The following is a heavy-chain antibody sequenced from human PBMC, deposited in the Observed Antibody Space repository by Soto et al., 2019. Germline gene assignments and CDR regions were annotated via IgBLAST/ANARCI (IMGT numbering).Heavy chain of an antibody. Sequence: GGSLRLSCAASGFTFSSYSMNWVRQAPGRGLEWVSSISSSSSYIYYADSVKGRFTISRDNAKNSLYLQMNSLRAEDTAVYYCARGNSSGWTNWFDPWGQGTLITVSS. J-gene: IGHJ5*02. CDR2: ISSSSSYI. CDR1: GFTFSSYS. V-gene: IGHV3-21*01. CDR3: ARGNSSGWTNWFDP. D-gene: IGHD6-19*01.